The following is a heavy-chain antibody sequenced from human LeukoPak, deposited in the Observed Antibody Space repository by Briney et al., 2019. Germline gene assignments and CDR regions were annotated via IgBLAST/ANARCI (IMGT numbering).Heavy chain of an antibody. J-gene: IGHJ4*02. CDR3: VSGDYGNY. CDR2: IFGDNST. D-gene: IGHD4-17*01. Sequence: GGSLRLSCAASGLTVRSNYMNWVRQAPGKGLEWVSLIFGDNSTHYADSVRGRFTVSRDNAKNTLFLQMNSLRVEDTALYYCVSGDYGNYWGQGTLVTVSS. CDR1: GLTVRSNY. V-gene: IGHV3-53*01.